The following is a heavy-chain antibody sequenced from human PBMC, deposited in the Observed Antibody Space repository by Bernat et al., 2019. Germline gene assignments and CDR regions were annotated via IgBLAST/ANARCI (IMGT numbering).Heavy chain of an antibody. CDR2: INHSGST. D-gene: IGHD6-13*01. V-gene: IGHV4-34*01. J-gene: IGHJ4*02. CDR3: ARGVRRIPAAGIPPNFDY. Sequence: QVQLQQWGARLLKPSETLSFTCAVYGGSFSGYYWSWIRQPPGKGLEWIGEINHSGSTNYNPSLKSRVTVSVEPSKNQFSLKLSSVTAADTAVYYCARGVRRIPAAGIPPNFDYWGQGILVTVSS. CDR1: GGSFSGYY.